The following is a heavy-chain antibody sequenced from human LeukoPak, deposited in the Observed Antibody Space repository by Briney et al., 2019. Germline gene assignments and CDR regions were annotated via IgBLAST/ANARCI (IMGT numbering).Heavy chain of an antibody. CDR2: IGGSGGST. J-gene: IGHJ4*02. CDR3: AKDQLASVPYYSDF. CDR1: GFTFSSYA. V-gene: IGHV3-23*01. D-gene: IGHD1-1*01. Sequence: GGSLRLSCAASGFTFSSYAMSWVRQAPGKGLEWVSGIGGSGGSTYYADSVKGRFTISRDNSKNTLYLQLNSLRAEDTAIYYCAKDQLASVPYYSDFWGQGTLVTVSS.